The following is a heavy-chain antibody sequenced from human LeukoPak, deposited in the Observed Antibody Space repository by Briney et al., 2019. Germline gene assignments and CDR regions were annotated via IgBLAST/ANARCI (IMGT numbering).Heavy chain of an antibody. CDR2: IILIFGTA. CDR1: GGTFSSYA. Sequence: SVKVSCKASGGTFSSYAISWVRQAPGQGLEWMGGIILIFGTANYAQKFQGRVTITADESTSTAYMELSSLRSEDTAVYYCTSYSPTYYYDSSGYPSLYYFDYWGQGTLVTVSS. D-gene: IGHD3-22*01. V-gene: IGHV1-69*13. CDR3: TSYSPTYYYDSSGYPSLYYFDY. J-gene: IGHJ4*02.